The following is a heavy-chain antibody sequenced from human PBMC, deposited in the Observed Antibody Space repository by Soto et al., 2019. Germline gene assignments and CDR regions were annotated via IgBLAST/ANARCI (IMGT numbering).Heavy chain of an antibody. CDR2: ISYDGSNK. CDR3: AKADILTGPIDY. Sequence: QVQLVESGGGVVQPGRSLRLSCAASGFTFSSYGMHWVRQAPGKGLEWVAVISYDGSNKYYADSVKGRFTISRDNSKNTLYLQMNSLRGEDTAVYYCAKADILTGPIDYWGQGTLVTFSS. J-gene: IGHJ4*02. CDR1: GFTFSSYG. V-gene: IGHV3-30*18. D-gene: IGHD3-9*01.